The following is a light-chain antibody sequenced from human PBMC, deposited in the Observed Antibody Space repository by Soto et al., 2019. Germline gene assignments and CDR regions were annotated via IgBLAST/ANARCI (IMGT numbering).Light chain of an antibody. Sequence: DIQMTQSPSSLSASVGDRVTITCRASQSISSYLNWYQQKPGKAPKLLIYAASTLQSGVPSRFSGSGSGTESNFTISSLQPEDFATYYCQQLNSYPLTFGGGTKVDIK. V-gene: IGKV1-9*01. CDR3: QQLNSYPLT. CDR2: AAS. J-gene: IGKJ4*01. CDR1: QSISSY.